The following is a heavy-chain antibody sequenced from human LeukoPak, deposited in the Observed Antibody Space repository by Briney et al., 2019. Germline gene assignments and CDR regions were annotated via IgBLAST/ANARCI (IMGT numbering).Heavy chain of an antibody. V-gene: IGHV3-7*05. CDR2: IKQDGSER. Sequence: PGGSLRLSCVASGFTLRSYWMSWVRQAPGKGLEWVATIKQDGSERYYVDSVKGRFTTSRDIAQNSLYLQMNSLRAEDTAVYFCARDAGYDFWTGYYGFWGQGTLVTVSS. D-gene: IGHD3-3*01. CDR1: GFTLRSYW. CDR3: ARDAGYDFWTGYYGF. J-gene: IGHJ4*02.